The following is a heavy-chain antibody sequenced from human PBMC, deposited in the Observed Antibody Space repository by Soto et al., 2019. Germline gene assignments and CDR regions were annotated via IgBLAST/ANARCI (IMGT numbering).Heavy chain of an antibody. D-gene: IGHD1-26*01. Sequence: PGGSLRLSCAASGFTLSGYAMDWVRQAPGKGLEWVGRIKRKTDGGTTDFAAPVKGRFAISRDDSKNMVYLQMNSLKTEDTAVYYCASDPKEGELHPWGQGTLVTVS. J-gene: IGHJ5*02. CDR1: GFTLSGYA. CDR3: ASDPKEGELHP. V-gene: IGHV3-15*07. CDR2: IKRKTDGGTT.